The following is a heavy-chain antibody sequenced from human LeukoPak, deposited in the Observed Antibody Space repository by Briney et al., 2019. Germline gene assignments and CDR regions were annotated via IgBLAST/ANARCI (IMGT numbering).Heavy chain of an antibody. CDR2: ISAYNGNT. J-gene: IGHJ4*02. V-gene: IGHV1-18*04. Sequence: ASVKVSCKASGYTFTSYYMHWVRQAPGQGLEWMGWISAYNGNTNYAQKLQGRVTMTTDTSTSTAYMELRSLRSDDTAVYYCARVVTIFGVDPYYFDYWGQGTLVTVSS. D-gene: IGHD3-3*01. CDR1: GYTFTSYY. CDR3: ARVVTIFGVDPYYFDY.